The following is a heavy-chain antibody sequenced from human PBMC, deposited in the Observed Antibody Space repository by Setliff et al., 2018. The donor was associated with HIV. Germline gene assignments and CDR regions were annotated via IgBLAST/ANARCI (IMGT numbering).Heavy chain of an antibody. Sequence: SETLSLTSAVYGESFSRYYFTWIRQAPGRGLEWIGEINHSAFTKYNPSLASRVTMSIDTSKNQFSLLLSSVTAADTAMYFCARRPGGITRARLDNWGQGTLVTVSS. CDR2: INHSAFT. CDR1: GESFSRYY. V-gene: IGHV4-34*01. J-gene: IGHJ4*02. D-gene: IGHD3-16*01. CDR3: ARRPGGITRARLDN.